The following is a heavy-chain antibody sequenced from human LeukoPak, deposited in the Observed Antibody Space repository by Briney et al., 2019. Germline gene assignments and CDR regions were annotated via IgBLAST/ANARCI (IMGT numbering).Heavy chain of an antibody. D-gene: IGHD4-17*01. CDR3: ARGSEYGDYVDY. CDR2: INSDGSST. V-gene: IGHV3-74*01. J-gene: IGHJ4*02. CDR1: GFTFSSYW. Sequence: GGSLRLSCAASGFTFSSYWMHWVRQAPGKGLVWVSRINSDGSSTSYADSVKGRFTISRDNAKNTLYLQMNSLGAEDTAVYYCARGSEYGDYVDYWGQGTLVTVSS.